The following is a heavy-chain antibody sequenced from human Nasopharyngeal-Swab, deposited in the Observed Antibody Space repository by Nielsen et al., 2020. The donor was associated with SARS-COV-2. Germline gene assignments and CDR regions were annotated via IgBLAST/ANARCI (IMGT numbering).Heavy chain of an antibody. V-gene: IGHV3-74*03. J-gene: IGHJ4*01. CDR1: GFRLSDYW. Sequence: GESLKISCGSSGFRLSDYWMHWVRQVPGKGLEWVARVNEDGTTITYADSVKGRFPISRDYAKNTLFLRMRSLRDDDTAVYYCTRDLSGPVDLWGLGILVTVSS. D-gene: IGHD1-26*01. CDR2: VNEDGTTI. CDR3: TRDLSGPVDL.